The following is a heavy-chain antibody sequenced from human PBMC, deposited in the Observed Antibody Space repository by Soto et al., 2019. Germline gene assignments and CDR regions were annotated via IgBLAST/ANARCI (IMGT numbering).Heavy chain of an antibody. CDR2: IYYSKST. CDR1: GGSISSYY. Sequence: SETLSLTCTVSGGSISSYYWSWIRQPPGKGLEWIGYIYYSKSTNYNPSLKSRITITEDTNKNQFSLKMNTVTDADTAVYYCARDNGYSYGYTLDHWGQGTLVTVS. J-gene: IGHJ4*02. D-gene: IGHD5-18*01. V-gene: IGHV4-59*01. CDR3: ARDNGYSYGYTLDH.